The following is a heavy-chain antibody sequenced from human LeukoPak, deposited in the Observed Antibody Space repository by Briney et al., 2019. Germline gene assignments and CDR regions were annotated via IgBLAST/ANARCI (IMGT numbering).Heavy chain of an antibody. Sequence: SETLSLTCAAYGGSFSGYYWSWIRQPPGKGLEWIGEINHSGSTNYNPSLKSRVTISVDTSKNQFSLKLSSVTAADTAVYYCARQMEASGSYYGGLDYWGQGTLVTVSS. J-gene: IGHJ4*02. CDR3: ARQMEASGSYYGGLDY. D-gene: IGHD1-26*01. V-gene: IGHV4-34*01. CDR2: INHSGST. CDR1: GGSFSGYY.